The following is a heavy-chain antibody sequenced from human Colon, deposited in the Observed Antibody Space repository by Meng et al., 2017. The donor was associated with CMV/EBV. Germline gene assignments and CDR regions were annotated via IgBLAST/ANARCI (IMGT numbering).Heavy chain of an antibody. Sequence: GESLKISCAASGFTFNTFGMHWVRQAPGKGLEWVASIRYDGSDQSFADAVEGRFPISRDNSKNTVALQMNSLRSDDTAVYYCAIPAPVVEPSALRGDWFDTWGQGTLVTVSS. J-gene: IGHJ5*02. CDR3: AIPAPVVEPSALRGDWFDT. D-gene: IGHD2-2*02. CDR2: IRYDGSDQ. CDR1: GFTFNTFG. V-gene: IGHV3-30*02.